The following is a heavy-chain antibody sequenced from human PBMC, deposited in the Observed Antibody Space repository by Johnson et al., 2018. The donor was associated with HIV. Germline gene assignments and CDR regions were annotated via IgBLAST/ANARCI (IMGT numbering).Heavy chain of an antibody. CDR1: GFTFSSYA. Sequence: QVQLVESGGGVVQPGRSLRLSCAASGFTFSSYAMHWVRQAPGKGLEWVSVIYSGGSTYYADSVKGRFTISRDSAKNSLYLQMNSLRAEDTAVYYCARHWAAAGRDAFDIWGQGTMVSVSS. J-gene: IGHJ3*02. D-gene: IGHD6-13*01. CDR2: IYSGGST. V-gene: IGHV3-NL1*01. CDR3: ARHWAAAGRDAFDI.